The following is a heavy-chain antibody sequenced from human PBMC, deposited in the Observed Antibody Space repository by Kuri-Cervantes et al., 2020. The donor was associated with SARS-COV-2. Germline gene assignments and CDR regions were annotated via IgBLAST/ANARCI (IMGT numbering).Heavy chain of an antibody. CDR1: GFTFNMFG. CDR3: AKDLWFDP. V-gene: IGHV3-30*02. J-gene: IGHJ5*02. Sequence: GESLKISCAASGFTFNMFGIHWVRRAPGKGLEWVTFIRYDGSDKYYADSVKGRFTISRDNSKNTLYLQMNSLRAEDTAVYYCAKDLWFDPWGQGTLVTVSS. CDR2: IRYDGSDK.